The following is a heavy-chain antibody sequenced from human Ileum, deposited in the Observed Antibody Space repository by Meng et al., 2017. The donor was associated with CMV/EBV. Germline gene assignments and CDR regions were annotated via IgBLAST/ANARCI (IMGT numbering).Heavy chain of an antibody. V-gene: IGHV1-2*02. D-gene: IGHD6-19*01. CDR3: VRSSGWSLFDY. CDR1: GYTFSDYY. Sequence: QVQLMQAGAGVKEPGASVKVSCKPSGYTFSDYYMHWVRQAPGQGLEWMGWIRSDGSATNYAQKLRDRVTMTRDASVSTAYMELSGLTSDDTAVYFCVRSSGWSLFDYWGPGALVTVSS. J-gene: IGHJ4*02. CDR2: IRSDGSAT.